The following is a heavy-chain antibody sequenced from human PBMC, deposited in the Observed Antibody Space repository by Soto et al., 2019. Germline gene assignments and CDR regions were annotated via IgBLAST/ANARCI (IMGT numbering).Heavy chain of an antibody. J-gene: IGHJ4*02. D-gene: IGHD6-13*01. CDR2: SGGSDLST. Sequence: GSLRLSFVVSGLTFSRADLSWVRHPPGKGLEWVSASGGSDLSTHYVDSVKGRFTISRDNAKNSLYLQMNSLRAEDTALYYCAISSSWPLGHPRFDYWGQGTLVTVSS. CDR1: GLTFSRAD. V-gene: IGHV3-23*01. CDR3: AISSSWPLGHPRFDY.